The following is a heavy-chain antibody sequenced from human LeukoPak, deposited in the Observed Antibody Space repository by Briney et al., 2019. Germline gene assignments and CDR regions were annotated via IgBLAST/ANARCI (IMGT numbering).Heavy chain of an antibody. CDR2: IKQDGSEK. V-gene: IGHV3-7*01. CDR1: GFTFSNYW. CDR3: ARVPNPHDVAFDI. J-gene: IGHJ3*02. Sequence: GGSLRLSCAASGFTFSNYWMSWVRQAPGKGLEWVANIKQDGSEKYYVDSVKGRFTISRDNAKNSLYLQMNSLRAEDTAVYYCARVPNPHDVAFDIWGQGTMVTVSS. D-gene: IGHD3-3*01.